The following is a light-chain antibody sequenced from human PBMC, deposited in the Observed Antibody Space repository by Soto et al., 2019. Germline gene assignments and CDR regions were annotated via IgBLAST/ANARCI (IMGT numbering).Light chain of an antibody. CDR2: AAS. CDR3: QQYYSYPPT. V-gene: IGKV1-8*01. Sequence: AIRMTQSPSSFSASTGDRVTITCRASQGISSYLAWYQQKPGKAPKLLIYAASTLQSGVPSRFSGSGSGTDFTLTNRCLQSEDFATYYCQQYYSYPPTFGQGTKLEIK. CDR1: QGISSY. J-gene: IGKJ2*01.